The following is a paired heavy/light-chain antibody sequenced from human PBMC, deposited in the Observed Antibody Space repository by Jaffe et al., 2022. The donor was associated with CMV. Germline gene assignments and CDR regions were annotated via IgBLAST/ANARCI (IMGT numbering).Heavy chain of an antibody. V-gene: IGHV3-11*01. D-gene: IGHD3-22*01. CDR1: GFTFSDYY. CDR2: ISSSGSTI. Sequence: QVQLVESGGGLVKPGGSLRLSCAASGFTFSDYYMSWIRQAPGKGLEWVSYISSSGSTIYYADSVKGRFTISRDNAKNSLYLQMNSLRAEDTAVYYCARDPAYDSSGKPQGGYYYYGMDVWGQGTTVTVSS. CDR3: ARDPAYDSSGKPQGGYYYYGMDV. J-gene: IGHJ6*02.
Light chain of an antibody. Sequence: EIVLTQSPATLSLSPGERATLSCRASQSVSSYLAWYQQKPGQAPRLLIYDASNRATGIPARFSGSGSGTDFTLTISSLEPEDFAVYYCQQRSNWPPFTFGGGTKVEIK. CDR2: DAS. J-gene: IGKJ4*01. CDR1: QSVSSY. CDR3: QQRSNWPPFT. V-gene: IGKV3-11*01.